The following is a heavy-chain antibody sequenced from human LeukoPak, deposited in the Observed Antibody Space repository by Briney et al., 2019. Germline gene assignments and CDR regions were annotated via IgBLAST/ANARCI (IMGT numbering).Heavy chain of an antibody. V-gene: IGHV4-34*01. J-gene: IGHJ5*02. Sequence: SETLSLTRAVYGGSSTGYYWSWIRHPPEKGLEWIGEINHSGSTNYNPSLKSRVTISVDTSKNQFSLKLSSVTAADTAVYYCAREGLVGAREFSTPAAPNWFDPWGQGTLVTVSS. CDR2: INHSGST. CDR3: AREGLVGAREFSTPAAPNWFDP. CDR1: GGSSTGYY. D-gene: IGHD2-2*01.